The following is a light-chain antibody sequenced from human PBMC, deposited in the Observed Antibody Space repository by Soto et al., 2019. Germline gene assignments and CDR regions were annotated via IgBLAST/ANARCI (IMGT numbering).Light chain of an antibody. V-gene: IGKV1-5*01. CDR3: QQYNSYYS. J-gene: IGKJ2*03. CDR1: QSISAW. Sequence: DLQMTQSPSTLSAYVGDRVIITCRASQSISAWVAWYQQKPGKAPKLLMNDASSLESGVPSRFSGSGSGTEFTLTISSLQPDDLGTYYCQQYNSYYSFGQGTKLEIK. CDR2: DAS.